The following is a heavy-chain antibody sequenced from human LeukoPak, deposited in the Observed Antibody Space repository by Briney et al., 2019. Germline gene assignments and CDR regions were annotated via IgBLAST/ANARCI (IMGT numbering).Heavy chain of an antibody. Sequence: PGGSLRLSCAASGFRFSSFWMSWVRQAPGKGLEWVANIKRDGGDKYYVDSVKGRFSISRDNAKNSLYLHMNSLRAEDTAVYYCARGDEYTTSPWGQGTLVTVSS. J-gene: IGHJ4*02. V-gene: IGHV3-7*05. CDR3: ARGDEYTTSP. CDR1: GFRFSSFW. CDR2: IKRDGGDK. D-gene: IGHD2-2*02.